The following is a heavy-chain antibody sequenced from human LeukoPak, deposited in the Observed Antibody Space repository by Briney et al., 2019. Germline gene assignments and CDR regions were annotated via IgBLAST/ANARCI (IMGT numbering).Heavy chain of an antibody. CDR3: ARRYYDILTGYYTDY. D-gene: IGHD3-9*01. J-gene: IGHJ4*02. CDR1: GGSFSGYC. Sequence: ASETLSLTCAVYGGSFSGYCWSWIRQPPGKGLEWIGEINHSGSTNYNPSLKSRVTISVDTSKNQFSLKLSSVTAADTAVYYCARRYYDILTGYYTDYWGQGTLVTVSS. V-gene: IGHV4-34*01. CDR2: INHSGST.